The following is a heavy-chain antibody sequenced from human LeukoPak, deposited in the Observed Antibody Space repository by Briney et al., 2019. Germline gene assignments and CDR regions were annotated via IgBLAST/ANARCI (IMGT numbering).Heavy chain of an antibody. CDR1: GGSISSNEW. J-gene: IGHJ4*02. Sequence: PETLSLTCAVSGGSISSNEWWSWVRQPPGKGLEWIGEIYRSGSTNYNPSPSLMSRVTISVDTSKNQFSLELSSVTAADTAVYYCARETSGTSKIDSWGQGTLVTVSS. D-gene: IGHD3-10*01. CDR2: IYRSGST. V-gene: IGHV4-4*03. CDR3: ARETSGTSKIDS.